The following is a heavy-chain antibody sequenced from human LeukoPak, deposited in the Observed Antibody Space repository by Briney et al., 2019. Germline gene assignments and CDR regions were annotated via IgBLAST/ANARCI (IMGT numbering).Heavy chain of an antibody. V-gene: IGHV3-53*05. Sequence: GGSLRLSCATSGFTIGKSDMAWVRQAPGKGLEWVSIVYTGGRTFHADSVKGRFTRSRDQSKNTVGLQMNSLRSEDTALYYCARGSMPGTGLPFDYWGQGTQVSVSS. D-gene: IGHD3-9*01. CDR1: GFTIGKSD. CDR2: VYTGGRT. CDR3: ARGSMPGTGLPFDY. J-gene: IGHJ4*02.